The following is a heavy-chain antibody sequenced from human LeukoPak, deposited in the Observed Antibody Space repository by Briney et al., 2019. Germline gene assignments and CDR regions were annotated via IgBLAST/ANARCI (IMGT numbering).Heavy chain of an antibody. J-gene: IGHJ6*03. CDR1: GYTLTELS. Sequence: ASVKVSCKVSGYTLTELSMHWVRQAPGKGLEWMGGFDPEDGETIYAQKFQGRVTMTEDTSTDTAYMELSSLRSEDTAVYYCATLPSAAIPGYYYYYYMDVWGKGTTVTVPS. CDR3: ATLPSAAIPGYYYYYYMDV. D-gene: IGHD2-2*02. CDR2: FDPEDGET. V-gene: IGHV1-24*01.